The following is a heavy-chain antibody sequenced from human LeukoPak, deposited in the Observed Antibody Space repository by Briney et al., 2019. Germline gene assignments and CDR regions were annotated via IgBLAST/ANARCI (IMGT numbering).Heavy chain of an antibody. D-gene: IGHD3-22*01. V-gene: IGHV3-74*01. CDR1: GFTFRSYC. CDR2: ISGDGSST. Sequence: GGSLRLSCAASGFTFRSYCMHWVRQVPGKGPVWVSRISGDGSSTAYADSVKGRFTISRDNSENTLYLQMNSLRAEDTALYYCARGDDGRSLGYWGQGTRVTVSS. CDR3: ARGDDGRSLGY. J-gene: IGHJ4*02.